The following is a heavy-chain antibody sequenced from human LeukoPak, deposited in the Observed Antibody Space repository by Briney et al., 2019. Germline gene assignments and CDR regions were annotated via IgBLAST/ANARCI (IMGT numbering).Heavy chain of an antibody. J-gene: IGHJ3*02. CDR1: GGSIISDTYY. CDR2: IFSSGST. CDR3: ARRAYGGKAAFGM. V-gene: IGHV4-61*02. Sequence: PSETLSLTCSVSGGSIISDTYYWSWIRQPAGKGLEWLGRIFSSGSTNYNPSLKSRVTMSVDTSKNQFSLKLSSVTGADTAVYYCARRAYGGKAAFGMWGQGTMVTVSS. D-gene: IGHD4-23*01.